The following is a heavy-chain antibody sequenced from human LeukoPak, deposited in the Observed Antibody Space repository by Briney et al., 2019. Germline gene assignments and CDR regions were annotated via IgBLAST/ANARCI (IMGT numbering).Heavy chain of an antibody. V-gene: IGHV3-30*18. CDR2: ISYDGSNK. CDR1: GFTFSSYG. Sequence: GGSLRLSCAASGFTFSSYGMHWVRQAPGKGLEWVAVISYDGSNKYYADSVKGRFTISRDNSKNTLYLQMNSLRAEDTAVYYCAKDLNENSNRYSSSWYRLGYFQHWGQGTLVTVSS. D-gene: IGHD6-13*01. CDR3: AKDLNENSNRYSSSWYRLGYFQH. J-gene: IGHJ1*01.